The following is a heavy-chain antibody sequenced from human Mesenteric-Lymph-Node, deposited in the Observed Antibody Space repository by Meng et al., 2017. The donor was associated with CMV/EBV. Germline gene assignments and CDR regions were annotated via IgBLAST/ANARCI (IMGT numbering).Heavy chain of an antibody. CDR1: GGSITNYY. CDR2: VSYTGT. J-gene: IGHJ5*02. Sequence: SETLSLTCTVSGGSITNYYWSWIRQFPGKGLEWIGYVSYTGTNDNPSLKGRVTVSMDTSKNQFSLKLSSVTAADTAIYYCARVVSLIGVVTPWFDPWGQGTLVTVSS. V-gene: IGHV4-59*01. D-gene: IGHD3-3*01. CDR3: ARVVSLIGVVTPWFDP.